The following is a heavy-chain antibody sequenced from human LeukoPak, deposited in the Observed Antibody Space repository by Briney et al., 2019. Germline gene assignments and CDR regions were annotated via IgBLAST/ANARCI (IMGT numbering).Heavy chain of an antibody. CDR1: GGSFSGYY. CDR2: INHSGST. D-gene: IGHD3-3*01. CDR3: ARAPLLRSSSVYYFDY. Sequence: SETLSLTCAVYGGSFSGYYWSWIRQPPGKGLEWIGEINHSGSTNYNPSLKSRVTISVDTSKNQFSMKLSSVTAADTAVYYCARAPLLRSSSVYYFDYWGQGNLVNVSS. J-gene: IGHJ4*02. V-gene: IGHV4-34*01.